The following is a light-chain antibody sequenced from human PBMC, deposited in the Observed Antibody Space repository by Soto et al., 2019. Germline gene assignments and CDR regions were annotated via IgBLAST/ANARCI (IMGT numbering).Light chain of an antibody. Sequence: EIVMTQSPATLSVSPGERATLSCRASQSVSSNLSLYQQKPCQAPRLLIYRASSRATGIPDRFSGSGSGTDFTLTISRLEPEDFAVYYCQQYGSSPTFGGGTKVDIK. CDR1: QSVSSN. J-gene: IGKJ4*01. CDR2: RAS. CDR3: QQYGSSPT. V-gene: IGKV3-20*01.